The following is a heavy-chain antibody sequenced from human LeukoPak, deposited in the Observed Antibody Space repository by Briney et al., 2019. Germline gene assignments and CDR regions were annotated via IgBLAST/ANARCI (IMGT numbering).Heavy chain of an antibody. V-gene: IGHV3-15*01. J-gene: IGHJ2*01. CDR3: ASGGHYFGL. Sequence: GGSLRLSCAASVVTLSNSWMSRVRQAPGKGPEWVGRIKSKSDGCTTEYSETVKSRFTISRDDSKNTLYLQMNNLKSEYAAVYFCASGGHYFGLWGRGTLVTVSS. CDR2: IKSKSDGCTT. CDR1: VVTLSNSW.